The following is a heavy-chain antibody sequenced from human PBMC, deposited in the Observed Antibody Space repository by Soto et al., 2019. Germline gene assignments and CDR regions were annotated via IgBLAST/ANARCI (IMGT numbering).Heavy chain of an antibody. CDR3: ARSGGGSGWL. Sequence: SETLSLTCTVSGDSVNTGDRYWSWIRQPPGKALEWIAYIYSSGSTKYNPSLKSRVTISRDTSKNQFSLKMTSVTAEDTAVYYCARSGGGSGWLGGQGTLVTVSS. CDR1: GDSVNTGDRY. D-gene: IGHD6-19*01. CDR2: IYSSGST. J-gene: IGHJ4*02. V-gene: IGHV4-61*08.